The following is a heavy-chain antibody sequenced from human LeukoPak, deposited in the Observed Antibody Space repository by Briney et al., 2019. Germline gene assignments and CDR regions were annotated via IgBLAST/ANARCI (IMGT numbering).Heavy chain of an antibody. CDR3: ARGPGTVGLSP. J-gene: IGHJ5*02. CDR2: INHSGDT. Sequence: SETLALTCNVSGGSFTNYYWSWIRQTPEKGLAWIGQINHSGDTSYNPSLRSRVTLSVDRSKNQFSLKVTSVTAADTGVYYCARGPGTVGLSPWGQGTLVTVSS. V-gene: IGHV4-34*01. CDR1: GGSFTNYY. D-gene: IGHD1/OR15-1a*01.